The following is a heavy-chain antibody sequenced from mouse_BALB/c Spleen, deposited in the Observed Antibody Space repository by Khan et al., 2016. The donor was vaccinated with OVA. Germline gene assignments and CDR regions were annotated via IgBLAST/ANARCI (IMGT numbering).Heavy chain of an antibody. V-gene: IGHV1-76*01. Sequence: QVKLLQSGAELVRPGASVKLSCKTSGYIFTNYWILWVKQRPGQGLEWIARIYPGTDYTYYNEKFKDKATLTADKSSSTAYMQLSSLKSEDSAVYFCARDDALYYFDYWGQGTTLTVSS. CDR3: ARDDALYYFDY. J-gene: IGHJ2*01. CDR1: GYIFTNYW. CDR2: IYPGTDYT.